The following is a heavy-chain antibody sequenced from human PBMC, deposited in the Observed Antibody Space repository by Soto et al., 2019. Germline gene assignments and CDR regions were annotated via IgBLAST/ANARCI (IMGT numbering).Heavy chain of an antibody. CDR3: ARDLVPQPGGDPDYMDV. V-gene: IGHV4-4*02. CDR1: SGSISSSNW. D-gene: IGHD2-21*02. J-gene: IGHJ6*03. Sequence: SETLSLTCAVSSGSISSSNWWSWVRQPPGKGLEWIGEIYHSGSTNYNPSLKSRVTISVDKSKNQFSLKLSSVTAADTAVYYCARDLVPQPGGDPDYMDVWGKGTTVTVSS. CDR2: IYHSGST.